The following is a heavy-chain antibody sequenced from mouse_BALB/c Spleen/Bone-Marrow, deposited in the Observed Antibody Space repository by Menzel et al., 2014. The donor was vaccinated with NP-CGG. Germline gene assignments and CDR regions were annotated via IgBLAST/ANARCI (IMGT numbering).Heavy chain of an antibody. Sequence: QVQLQQSGPGLVAPSQSLSITCTVSGFSLTGYGVNWVRQPPGKGLEWLGMIWGDGGTDYNSALKSRLSISKDNSKSQVFLKMNSLQTDDTARYYCARDRYDGAMDYWGQGTSVTVSS. V-gene: IGHV2-6-7*01. CDR2: IWGDGGT. D-gene: IGHD2-14*01. CDR3: ARDRYDGAMDY. J-gene: IGHJ4*01. CDR1: GFSLTGYG.